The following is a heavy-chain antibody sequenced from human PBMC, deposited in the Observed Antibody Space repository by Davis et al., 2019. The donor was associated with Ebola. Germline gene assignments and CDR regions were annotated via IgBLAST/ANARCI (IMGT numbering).Heavy chain of an antibody. J-gene: IGHJ6*02. D-gene: IGHD1-14*01. Sequence: GESLKISCAASGFTFSSYSMNWVRQAPGKGLEWVSSISSSSSYIYYADSVKGRFTISRDNAKNSLYLQMNSLRAEDTAVYYCASRTTPQNYYYYYGMDVWGQGTTVTVSS. CDR3: ASRTTPQNYYYYYGMDV. CDR1: GFTFSSYS. V-gene: IGHV3-21*01. CDR2: ISSSSSYI.